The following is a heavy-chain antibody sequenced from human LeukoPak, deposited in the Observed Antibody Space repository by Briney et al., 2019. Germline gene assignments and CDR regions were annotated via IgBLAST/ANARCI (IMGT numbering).Heavy chain of an antibody. V-gene: IGHV3-23*01. J-gene: IGHJ4*02. D-gene: IGHD7-27*01. CDR3: AKALYDSTGDGY. CDR1: GFTFSNFC. Sequence: GGSLRLSCAASGFTFSNFCMAWVRQAPGKGLEWVSAIDASGRNTHYAGSVKGRFSISRDNSKNTLILQMNSLRVEDTAVYYCAKALYDSTGDGYWGQGTLVTVSS. CDR2: IDASGRNT.